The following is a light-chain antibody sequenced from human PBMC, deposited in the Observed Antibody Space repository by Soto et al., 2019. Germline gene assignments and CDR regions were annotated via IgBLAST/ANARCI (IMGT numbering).Light chain of an antibody. J-gene: IGKJ1*01. Sequence: EIVLTQSPGTLSLPPGERATLSCRASQSVSSSYLAWYQQKPGQAPRLLIYDASTRATGIPDRFSGSGSGTDSTLTISRLEPEDFAVYYCQQYGSSPQTFGQGTKVDNK. V-gene: IGKV3-20*01. CDR3: QQYGSSPQT. CDR2: DAS. CDR1: QSVSSSY.